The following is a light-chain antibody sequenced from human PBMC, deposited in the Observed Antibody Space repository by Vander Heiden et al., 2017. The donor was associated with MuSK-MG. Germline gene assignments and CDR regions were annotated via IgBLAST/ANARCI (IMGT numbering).Light chain of an antibody. V-gene: IGLV3-21*04. Sequence: YVLTQPLSVSVAPGETARITCGGNNIGNKGVHWYQQKPGQAPVLVIYYDSDRPSGIPERLSGSNSGNTATLTISRVEAGDEADYFCQVWDSRSDHRVFGGGTKLTVL. CDR2: YDS. CDR1: NIGNKG. CDR3: QVWDSRSDHRV. J-gene: IGLJ3*02.